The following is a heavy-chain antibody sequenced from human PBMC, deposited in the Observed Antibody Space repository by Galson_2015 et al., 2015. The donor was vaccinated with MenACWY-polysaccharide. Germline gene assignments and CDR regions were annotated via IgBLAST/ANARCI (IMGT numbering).Heavy chain of an antibody. Sequence: SVKVSCKASGYTFANYFIHWVRQAPGQGLEWMGIIFVSGGNAEYTQKFQGRVTMTRDTSTSTVYMELRSLGSEDTAVYYCAREVPSSYYCDFWGLGIPVTTKAAFHIWGQGT. V-gene: IGHV1-46*01. CDR1: GYTFANYF. CDR3: AREVPSSYYCDFWGLGIPVTTKAAFHI. CDR2: IFVSGGNA. D-gene: IGHD3-22*01. J-gene: IGHJ3*02.